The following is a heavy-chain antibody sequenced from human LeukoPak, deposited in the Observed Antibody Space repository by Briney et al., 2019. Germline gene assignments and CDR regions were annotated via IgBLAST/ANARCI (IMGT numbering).Heavy chain of an antibody. J-gene: IGHJ4*02. CDR2: ITSSSSYT. CDR1: GFTFSDYY. CDR3: ARQIRGYSGYFDY. V-gene: IGHV3-11*03. Sequence: GGSLRLSCAASGFTFSDYYMSWIRQPPGQGLXXXSYITSSSSYTNYADSVKGRFTISRDNAKNSFYLQMNSLRAEDTAMYYCARQIRGYSGYFDYWGQGSLVTVSS. D-gene: IGHD5-18*01.